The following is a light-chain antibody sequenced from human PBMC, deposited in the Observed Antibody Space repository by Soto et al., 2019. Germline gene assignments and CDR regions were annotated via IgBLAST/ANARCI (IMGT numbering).Light chain of an antibody. V-gene: IGLV1-47*02. CDR3: ASWDDRLRAVI. Sequence: QSVLTQPPSASGTPGQKVFISCSGSSSNIGGTNYAYWYQQLPGAAPKLLMHSNNLTPSGVPERISGSKFGTAASLAISGLRSEDEGVYDCASWDDRLRAVIFGGGTKLTVL. CDR1: SSNIGGTNY. CDR2: SNN. J-gene: IGLJ2*01.